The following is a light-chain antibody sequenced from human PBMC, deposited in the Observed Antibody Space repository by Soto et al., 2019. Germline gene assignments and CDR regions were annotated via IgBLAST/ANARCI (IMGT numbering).Light chain of an antibody. Sequence: QSVLTQPASVSGSPRQSITISCTGTGSDVGGYNYVSGYQQHPGKAPKLMIYGVTNRPSGVSNRFSGSKSGNTASLTISGLQAEDEADYYCSSYTSRSTLVFGTGTKLTVL. CDR1: GSDVGGYNY. CDR2: GVT. J-gene: IGLJ1*01. V-gene: IGLV2-14*01. CDR3: SSYTSRSTLV.